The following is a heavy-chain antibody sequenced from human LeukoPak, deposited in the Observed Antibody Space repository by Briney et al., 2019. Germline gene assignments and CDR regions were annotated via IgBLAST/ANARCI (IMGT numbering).Heavy chain of an antibody. CDR3: AREPTSGREPTSGRPLDY. J-gene: IGHJ4*02. D-gene: IGHD5-12*01. CDR2: IYSSGSN. CDR1: GGSISGYF. Sequence: SETLSLTCTVSGGSISGYFWSWIRQPAGKGLEWIGRIYSSGSNNYNPPLKSRVTMSLDTSKNHLSLNLSSVTAADTAVYYCAREPTSGREPTSGRPLDYWGQGTLVTVSS. V-gene: IGHV4-4*07.